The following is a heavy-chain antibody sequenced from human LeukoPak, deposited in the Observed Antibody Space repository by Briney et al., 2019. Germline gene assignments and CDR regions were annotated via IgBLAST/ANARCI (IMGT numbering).Heavy chain of an antibody. J-gene: IGHJ4*02. CDR1: GYTFTGYY. D-gene: IGHD3-22*01. CDR3: ARGGTDYYDSSGFSGY. V-gene: IGHV1-46*01. CDR2: INPSGGST. Sequence: ASVKVSCKASGYTFTGYYMHWVRQAPGQGLEWMGIINPSGGSTTYAPNFQGRVTMTRDTSTSTVYMELSSLRSEDTAVYFCARGGTDYYDSSGFSGYWGQGTLVTVSS.